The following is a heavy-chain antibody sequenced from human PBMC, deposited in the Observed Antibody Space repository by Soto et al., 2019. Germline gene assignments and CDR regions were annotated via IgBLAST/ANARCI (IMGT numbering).Heavy chain of an antibody. CDR1: GGTFSSYA. CDR3: ARGAANHYYYYYGMDV. V-gene: IGHV1-69*12. D-gene: IGHD2-15*01. Sequence: QVQLVKSGAEVKKPGSSVKVSCKASGGTFSSYAISWVRQAPGQGLEWMGGIIPIFGTANYAQKFQGRVTITADESTSTAYMELSSLRSEDTAVYYCARGAANHYYYYYGMDVWGQGTTVTVSS. J-gene: IGHJ6*02. CDR2: IIPIFGTA.